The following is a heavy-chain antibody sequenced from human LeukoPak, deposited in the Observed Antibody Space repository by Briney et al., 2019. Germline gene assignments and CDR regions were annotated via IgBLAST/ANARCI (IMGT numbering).Heavy chain of an antibody. D-gene: IGHD2-2*01. CDR3: ARAPITSPFYFDY. CDR1: GFTFSDYY. CDR2: INWSGGST. J-gene: IGHJ4*02. V-gene: IGHV3-20*04. Sequence: GGSLRLSCAASGFTFSDYYMSWIRQAPGKGLEWVSGINWSGGSTGYADPLRGRFTISRDNAKNSLYLQMDSLRAEDTALYYCARAPITSPFYFDYWGQGTLVTVSS.